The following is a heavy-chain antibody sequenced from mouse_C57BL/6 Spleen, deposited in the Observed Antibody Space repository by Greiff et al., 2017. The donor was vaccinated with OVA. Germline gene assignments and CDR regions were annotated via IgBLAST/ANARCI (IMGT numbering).Heavy chain of an antibody. CDR1: YFAFMASA. V-gene: IGHV1-49*01. CDR3: ARGDYGSSGHFDY. D-gene: IGHD1-1*01. CDR2: FTMYSNAT. Sequence: LKQSGAELVRPGSSVKLSCKDSYFAFMASAMHWVKQRPGHGLEWIGSFTMYSNATEYSENFKGKATLTATTSSSTAYMELSSLTSEDSAVYYCARGDYGSSGHFDYWGQGTTLTVSS. J-gene: IGHJ2*01.